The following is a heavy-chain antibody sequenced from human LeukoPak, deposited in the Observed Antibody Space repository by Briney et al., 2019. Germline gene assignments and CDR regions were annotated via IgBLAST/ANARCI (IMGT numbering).Heavy chain of an antibody. J-gene: IGHJ4*02. CDR3: AKASSGWYNFDY. V-gene: IGHV3-23*01. D-gene: IGHD6-19*01. CDR1: GFTFTSYS. Sequence: GGSLRLSCAASGFTFTSYSMNWVRQAPGKGLEWVSTISGGGGSTYYADSVKGRFTISRDNSKNTLYLQVNSLRAEDTAVYYCAKASSGWYNFDYWGQGTLVTVSS. CDR2: ISGGGGST.